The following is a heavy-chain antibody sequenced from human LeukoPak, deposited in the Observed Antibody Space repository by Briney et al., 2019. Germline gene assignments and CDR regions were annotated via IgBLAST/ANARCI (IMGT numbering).Heavy chain of an antibody. V-gene: IGHV4-34*01. CDR1: GGSFSGYY. CDR2: INHSGST. J-gene: IGHJ4*02. CDR3: ARGGGYCSSTSCYGPFDY. D-gene: IGHD2-2*01. Sequence: SETLSLTCAAYGGSFSGYYWSWIRQPPGKGLEWIGEINHSGSTNYNPSLKSRVTISVDTSKNQFSLKLSSVTAADTAVYYCARGGGYCSSTSCYGPFDYWGQGTLVTVSS.